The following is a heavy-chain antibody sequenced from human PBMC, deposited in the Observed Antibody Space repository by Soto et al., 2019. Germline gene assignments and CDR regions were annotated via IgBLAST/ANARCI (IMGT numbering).Heavy chain of an antibody. V-gene: IGHV4-31*03. D-gene: IGHD2-2*01. Sequence: QVQLQESGPGLVKPSQTLSLTCTVSGGSISSGGYYWSWIRQHPGKGLEWIGYIYYSGSTYYSPSLKSRVTISVDTSKNQFSLKLSSVTAADTAVYYCARYIVVVPAAIAGSNWFDPWGQGTLVTVSS. J-gene: IGHJ5*02. CDR3: ARYIVVVPAAIAGSNWFDP. CDR1: GGSISSGGYY. CDR2: IYYSGST.